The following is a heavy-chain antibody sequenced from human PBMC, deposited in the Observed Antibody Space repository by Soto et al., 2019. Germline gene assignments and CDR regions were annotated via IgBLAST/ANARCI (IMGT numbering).Heavy chain of an antibody. CDR3: ARGRMLFLPNWFEP. V-gene: IGHV4-31*03. Sequence: SETLSLTCTVSGGSISSGGYYWSWIRQHPGKGLEWIGYIYYSGSTYYNPSLKSRVTISVDTSKNQFSLKLSSVTAADTAVYYCARGRMLFLPNWFEPWGLGTLVTVSS. CDR2: IYYSGST. D-gene: IGHD2-21*01. J-gene: IGHJ5*02. CDR1: GGSISSGGYY.